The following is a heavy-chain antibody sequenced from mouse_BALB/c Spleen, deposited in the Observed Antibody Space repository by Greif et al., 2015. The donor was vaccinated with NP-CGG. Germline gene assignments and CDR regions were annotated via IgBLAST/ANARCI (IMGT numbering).Heavy chain of an antibody. Sequence: QVQLQQSGAELVKPGASVKLSCKASGYTFTSYYMYWVKQRPGQGLEWIGEINPSNGGTNFNEEFKSKATLTVDKSSSTAYMQLSSLTSEDSAVYYCTRSDYYGPHFDYWGQGTTLTVSS. CDR1: GYTFTSYY. J-gene: IGHJ2*01. CDR3: TRSDYYGPHFDY. V-gene: IGHV1S81*02. D-gene: IGHD1-1*01. CDR2: INPSNGGT.